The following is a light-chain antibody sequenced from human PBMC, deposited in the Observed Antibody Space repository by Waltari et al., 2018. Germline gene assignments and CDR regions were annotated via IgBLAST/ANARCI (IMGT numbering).Light chain of an antibody. CDR1: SSDVGGYNY. Sequence: QSALTQPASVSGSPGQSITISCTGTSSDVGGYNYVSWYQPQPGKAPKLMIYEVSNPASVVASRFSGSKAGNTASLTISGLQAEDEADYYCSSYTSSSTLVFGGGTKVTVL. J-gene: IGLJ2*01. CDR3: SSYTSSSTLV. CDR2: EVS. V-gene: IGLV2-14*01.